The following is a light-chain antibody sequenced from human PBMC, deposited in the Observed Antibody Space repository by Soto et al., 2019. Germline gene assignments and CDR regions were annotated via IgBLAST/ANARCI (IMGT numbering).Light chain of an antibody. CDR2: DAS. V-gene: IGKV3-11*01. J-gene: IGKJ4*01. CDR1: QSISRY. CDR3: QQRSNWPST. Sequence: EIVLTQSPATLSLSPGDRATLSCRASQSISRYLAWYQQKPCQAPRLLIYDASKRAAGIPARYSASGSGTDFTLTITSLEPEDFAVYYCQQRSNWPSTFGGGTKVEIK.